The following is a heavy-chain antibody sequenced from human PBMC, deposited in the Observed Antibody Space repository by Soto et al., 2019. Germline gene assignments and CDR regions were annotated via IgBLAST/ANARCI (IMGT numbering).Heavy chain of an antibody. CDR3: ARLAPGDYGDYYYYGMDV. Sequence: SETLSLTCTVSGGSISSYYWSWIRQPPGKGLEWIGYIYYSGSTNYNPSLKSRVTISVDTSKNQFSLKLSSVTAADTAVYYCARLAPGDYGDYYYYGMDVWGQGTTVTVSS. D-gene: IGHD4-17*01. CDR2: IYYSGST. CDR1: GGSISSYY. V-gene: IGHV4-59*01. J-gene: IGHJ6*02.